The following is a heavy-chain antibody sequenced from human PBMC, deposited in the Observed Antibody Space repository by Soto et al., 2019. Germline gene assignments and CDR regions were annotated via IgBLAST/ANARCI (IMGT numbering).Heavy chain of an antibody. V-gene: IGHV3-21*06. J-gene: IGHJ4*02. Sequence: PGGSLRLSCTASGFTFSNYIMTWVRQAPGKGLEWVSSLSSGSRYVYYADSVKGRFTISRDDAKNSVYLQMNSLRAEDAAVYYCVRGGSSRSYWGQGSRVTFSS. CDR3: VRGGSSRSY. CDR1: GFTFSNYI. D-gene: IGHD3-16*02. CDR2: LSSGSRYV.